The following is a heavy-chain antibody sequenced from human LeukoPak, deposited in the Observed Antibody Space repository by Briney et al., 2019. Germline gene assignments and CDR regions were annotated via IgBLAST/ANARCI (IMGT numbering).Heavy chain of an antibody. CDR3: ASDRYYDFWSGYLNWFDP. CDR2: VYTSGST. CDR1: GGSISGYY. Sequence: SETLSLTCTVSGGSISGYYWSWIRQPAGKGLEWIGRVYTSGSTNHNPSLKPRGTMSVDTSKNQFSLKLSSVTAAETAVYYRASDRYYDFWSGYLNWFDPRGQGTLVTVSS. V-gene: IGHV4-4*07. J-gene: IGHJ5*02. D-gene: IGHD3-3*01.